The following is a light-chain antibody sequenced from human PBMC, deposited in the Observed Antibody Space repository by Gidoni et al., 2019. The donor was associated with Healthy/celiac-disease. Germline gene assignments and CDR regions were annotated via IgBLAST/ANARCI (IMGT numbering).Light chain of an antibody. J-gene: IGLJ2*01. Sequence: QSVLTQPPSASGTPGQRVTISCSGSSSHIGSNTVNWYQQLPGTAPKLLIYSNNQRPSGVPDRFSCSKSGTAASLAISGLQSEDEADYYCAAWDDSLNGPVVFGGGTKLTVL. V-gene: IGLV1-44*01. CDR3: AAWDDSLNGPVV. CDR1: SSHIGSNT. CDR2: SNN.